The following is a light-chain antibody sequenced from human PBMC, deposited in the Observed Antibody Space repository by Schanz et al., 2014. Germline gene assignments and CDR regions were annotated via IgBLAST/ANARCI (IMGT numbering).Light chain of an antibody. V-gene: IGKV3-11*01. CDR2: DAS. CDR1: QSVSSY. Sequence: EIVLTQSPATLSLSPGERATLSCRASQSVSSYLAWYQQKNGQAPRLLIYDASNRATGIPARFSGSGSGTDFTLTISSLEPEDFAIYYCQQRRNGGVYTFGQGTKLEIK. J-gene: IGKJ2*01. CDR3: QQRRNGGVYT.